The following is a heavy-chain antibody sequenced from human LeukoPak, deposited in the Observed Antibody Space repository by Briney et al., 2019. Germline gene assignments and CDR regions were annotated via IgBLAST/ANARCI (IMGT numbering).Heavy chain of an antibody. CDR2: INHSGST. D-gene: IGHD4-23*01. CDR1: GGSFSGYY. CDR3: ARDSSAYYGGNSNDAFDI. Sequence: SETLSFTCAVYGGSFSGYYLSWIRQPPGKGLEWIGEINHSGSTNYNPSLKSRVTISVDTSKNQFSLKLSSVTAADTAVYYCARDSSAYYGGNSNDAFDIWGQGTMVTVSS. V-gene: IGHV4-34*01. J-gene: IGHJ3*02.